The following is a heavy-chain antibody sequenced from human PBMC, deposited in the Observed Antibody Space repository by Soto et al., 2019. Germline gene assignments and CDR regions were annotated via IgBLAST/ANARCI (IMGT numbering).Heavy chain of an antibody. J-gene: IGHJ4*02. D-gene: IGHD5-18*01. Sequence: QVQLQQWGAGLLKPSETLSLTCAVYGGSFSGYYWSWIRQPPGKGLEWIGEINHSGSTNYNPSLKSRVTISVDTSKNQFSLKLSSVTAADTAVYYCARGRPYTGDIQLWRHRMYYLDYWGQGTLFTVSS. CDR1: GGSFSGYY. CDR2: INHSGST. V-gene: IGHV4-34*01. CDR3: ARGRPYTGDIQLWRHRMYYLDY.